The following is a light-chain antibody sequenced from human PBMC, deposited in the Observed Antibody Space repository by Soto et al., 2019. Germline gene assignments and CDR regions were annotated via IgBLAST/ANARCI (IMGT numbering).Light chain of an antibody. V-gene: IGKV1-39*01. CDR3: QQSSAT. Sequence: DIPMTQSPSSLSASVGDRVTITCRASQSISSYLNWYQQKPGKAPKLLIYAASSLQSGVPSRFSGSGSGTDFTLTISSLQPEDFATYYCQQSSATFGPGTKVDIK. CDR1: QSISSY. CDR2: AAS. J-gene: IGKJ3*01.